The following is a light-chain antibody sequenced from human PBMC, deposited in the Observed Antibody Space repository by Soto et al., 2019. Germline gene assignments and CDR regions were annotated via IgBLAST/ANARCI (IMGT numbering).Light chain of an antibody. CDR2: GAS. Sequence: MVMTQSPATLSVPPGERATLSCRASQSVSTKLAWYQQKPGQAPRLLIYGASTRATGIPARFSGSGSGTEFTLTISSLQSEDFAVYYCQQYNNWPYTFGPGTRVDIK. CDR3: QQYNNWPYT. J-gene: IGKJ3*01. CDR1: QSVSTK. V-gene: IGKV3D-15*01.